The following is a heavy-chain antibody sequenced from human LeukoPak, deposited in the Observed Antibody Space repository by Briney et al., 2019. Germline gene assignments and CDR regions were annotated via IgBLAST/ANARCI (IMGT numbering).Heavy chain of an antibody. Sequence: SETLSLTCTVSGGSISSYYWSWIRQPPGKGLEWIGYIYYSGSTNYNPSLMSRVTISVDTSKNQLSLKLSSVTAADTAVYYCARVPGGGTAANWGQGTMVTVSS. D-gene: IGHD1-7*01. CDR3: ARVPGGGTAAN. CDR1: GGSISSYY. CDR2: IYYSGST. J-gene: IGHJ3*01. V-gene: IGHV4-59*01.